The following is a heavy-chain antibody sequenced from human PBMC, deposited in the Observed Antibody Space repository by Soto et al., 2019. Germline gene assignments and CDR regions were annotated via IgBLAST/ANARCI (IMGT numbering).Heavy chain of an antibody. J-gene: IGHJ3*02. CDR1: GFTFSSYS. D-gene: IGHD2-21*02. CDR2: ISSSSSYI. Sequence: EVQLVESGGGLVKPGGSLRLSCAASGFTFSSYSMNWVRQAPGKGLEWVSSISSSSSYIYYADSVKGRFTISRDNAKNSLCLQMNSLRAEDTAVYYCAREFVVVTAYDAFDIWGQGTMVTVSS. CDR3: AREFVVVTAYDAFDI. V-gene: IGHV3-21*01.